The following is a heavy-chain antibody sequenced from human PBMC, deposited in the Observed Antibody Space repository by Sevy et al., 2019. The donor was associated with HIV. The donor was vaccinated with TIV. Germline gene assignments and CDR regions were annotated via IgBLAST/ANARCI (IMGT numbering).Heavy chain of an antibody. CDR2: IYHSGST. V-gene: IGHV4-38-2*01. CDR3: ARARYEPEDYYGSGTDAFDI. D-gene: IGHD3-10*01. Sequence: SETLSLTCAVSGYSISSGYYWGWIRQPPGKGLEWIGSIYHSGSTYYNPSLKSRFTISVDTSKNQFSLKLSSVTAADTAVYYCARARYEPEDYYGSGTDAFDIWGQGTMVTVSS. CDR1: GYSISSGYY. J-gene: IGHJ3*02.